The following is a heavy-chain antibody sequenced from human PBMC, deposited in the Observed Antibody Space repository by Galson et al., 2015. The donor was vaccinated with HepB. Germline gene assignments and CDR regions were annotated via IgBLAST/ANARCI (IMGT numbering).Heavy chain of an antibody. CDR3: ARRTGSYFDVILGRFDC. V-gene: IGHV3-7*01. D-gene: IGHD1-26*01. Sequence: SLRLSCAASGFTFSSYRMSWVRQAPGKGLEWVADIKQNGNEKYYVDSVRGRFTISRDNAKNPLYLQMNSLRAEDTAVYYCARRTGSYFDVILGRFDCWGQGTLVTVSS. CDR1: GFTFSSYR. CDR2: IKQNGNEK. J-gene: IGHJ4*02.